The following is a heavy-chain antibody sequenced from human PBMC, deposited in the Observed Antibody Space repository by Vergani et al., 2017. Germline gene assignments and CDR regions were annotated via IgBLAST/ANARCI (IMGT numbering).Heavy chain of an antibody. Sequence: QVHLVQSGAEVKKPGSSAKVSCKTFWDASTSPGINWVRPAPGQGVEWMGRTSPIFGTPDYAPRFPDRFSITADAFTGTVYTELSGLTSQDTAIYYCARERDHGDLVSWGQGTLITVSA. CDR1: WDASTSPG. CDR2: TSPIFGTP. V-gene: IGHV1-69*13. D-gene: IGHD4-17*01. CDR3: ARERDHGDLVS. J-gene: IGHJ5*01.